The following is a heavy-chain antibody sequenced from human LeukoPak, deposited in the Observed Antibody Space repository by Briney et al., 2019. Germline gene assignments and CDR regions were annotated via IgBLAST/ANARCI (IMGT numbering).Heavy chain of an antibody. J-gene: IGHJ4*02. CDR2: IKQDGSEK. CDR3: ARGGAGSAHYAY. Sequence: GGSLRLSCAASGFTFRTYWMTWVRPAPGQGLEWVANIKQDGSEKYYVDSVKGRFTISRDNAKNSLYLQMNSLRAEDTAVYYCARGGAGSAHYAYWGQGTLVTVSS. V-gene: IGHV3-7*05. CDR1: GFTFRTYW. D-gene: IGHD3-16*01.